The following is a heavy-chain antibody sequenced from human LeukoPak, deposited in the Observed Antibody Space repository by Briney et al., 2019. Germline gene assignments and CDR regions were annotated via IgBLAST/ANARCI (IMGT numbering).Heavy chain of an antibody. J-gene: IGHJ4*02. CDR1: GYTFTNYG. CDR2: ISAYNGNT. CDR3: ARDPNRVTAIPGY. Sequence: ASVKVSCKASGYTFTNYGINWVRQAPGQGLEWMGWISAYNGNTNYAQKLQGRVTMTTDTSTSTAYMELRRLRADDTAVYYCARDPNRVTAIPGYWGQGTLVTVSS. V-gene: IGHV1-18*01. D-gene: IGHD2-21*02.